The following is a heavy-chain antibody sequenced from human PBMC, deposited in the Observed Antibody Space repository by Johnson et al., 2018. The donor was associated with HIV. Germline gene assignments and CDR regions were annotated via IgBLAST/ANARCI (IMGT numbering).Heavy chain of an antibody. CDR1: GFTFSDAW. CDR3: TTGLYWNDAFDI. CDR2: VKSKTEGGTI. J-gene: IGHJ3*02. Sequence: VQLVESGGGVVQPGGSLRLSCEASGFTFSDAWMNWVRQVPGKGLEWVGRVKSKTEGGTIDYAAPVKGRFTISRDGSKNTLYLQMTGLKTEDTAVYYCTTGLYWNDAFDIWGQGTMVTVSS. V-gene: IGHV3-15*01. D-gene: IGHD1-1*01.